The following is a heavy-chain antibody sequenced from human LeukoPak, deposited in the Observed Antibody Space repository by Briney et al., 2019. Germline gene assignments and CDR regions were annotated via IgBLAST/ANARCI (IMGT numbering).Heavy chain of an antibody. CDR3: ALRGGDRYYDSSGPIDY. J-gene: IGHJ4*02. CDR1: GGTFSSYA. D-gene: IGHD3-22*01. V-gene: IGHV1-69*13. Sequence: SVKVSCKASGGTFSSYAISWVRQAPGQGLEWMGGIIPIFGTANYAQKFQGRVTITADESTSTAYMELSSLRSEDTAVYYCALRGGDRYYDSSGPIDYWGQGSLVTVSS. CDR2: IIPIFGTA.